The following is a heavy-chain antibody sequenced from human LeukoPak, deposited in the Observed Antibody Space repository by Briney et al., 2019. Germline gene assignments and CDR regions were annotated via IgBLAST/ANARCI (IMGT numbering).Heavy chain of an antibody. CDR3: ARAVGPYDY. CDR1: GFTFSTYG. CDR2: IWYDGSIE. Sequence: PGRSLRLSCAASGFTFSTYGMHWDRQAPGEGLEWVAVIWYDGSIEYYADSVKGRFTISRDNSKNTLYLQMNSLRAEDTGVYYCARAVGPYDYWGQGTLVTVSS. V-gene: IGHV3-33*01. D-gene: IGHD3-10*01. J-gene: IGHJ4*02.